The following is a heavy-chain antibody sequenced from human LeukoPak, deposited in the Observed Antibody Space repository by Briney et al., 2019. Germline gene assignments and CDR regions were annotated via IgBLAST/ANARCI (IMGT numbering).Heavy chain of an antibody. CDR2: ISSSGSTI. D-gene: IGHD3-22*01. V-gene: IGHV3-11*01. CDR1: GFTFSDYY. Sequence: GGSLRLSCAASGFTFSDYYMSWIRQAPGMGLEWVSYISSSGSTIYYADSVKGRFTISRDNAKNSLYLRMNSLRAEDTAVYYCARDRHYDTRGYYGSWGRGTLVTVSS. J-gene: IGHJ5*02. CDR3: ARDRHYDTRGYYGS.